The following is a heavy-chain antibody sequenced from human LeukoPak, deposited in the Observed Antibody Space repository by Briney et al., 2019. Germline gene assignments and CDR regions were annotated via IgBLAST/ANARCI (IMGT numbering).Heavy chain of an antibody. CDR3: ASRGLSIVAHFDY. J-gene: IGHJ4*02. Sequence: SETLSLTCTVSGGSISSYYWSWIRQPPGKGLEWIGYIYYSGSTNYNPSLKSRVTISVDTSKNQFSLKLSSATAADTAVYYCASRGLSIVAHFDYWGQGTLVTVSS. CDR2: IYYSGST. D-gene: IGHD4-17*01. CDR1: GGSISSYY. V-gene: IGHV4-59*01.